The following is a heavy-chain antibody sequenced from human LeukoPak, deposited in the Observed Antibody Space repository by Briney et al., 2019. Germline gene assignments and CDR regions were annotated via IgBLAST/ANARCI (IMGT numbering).Heavy chain of an antibody. CDR2: IYYSGST. CDR3: ARGRSSMVRGYYYYYMDV. Sequence: SETLSLTCTVSGGSIGSYYWSWIRQPPGKGLEWIGYIYYSGSTNYNPSLKSRVTISVDTSKNQFSLKLSSVTAADTAVYYCARGRSSMVRGYYYYYMDVWGKGTTVTISS. D-gene: IGHD3-10*01. J-gene: IGHJ6*03. CDR1: GGSIGSYY. V-gene: IGHV4-59*01.